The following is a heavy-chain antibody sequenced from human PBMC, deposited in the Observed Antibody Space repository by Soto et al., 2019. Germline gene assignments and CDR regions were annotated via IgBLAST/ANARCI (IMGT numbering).Heavy chain of an antibody. Sequence: EVQLVESGGGLVQPGGSLRLSCAASGFTFSSYDMHWVRQATGKGLEWVSAIGTAGDTYYAGSVKGRFTISSENATNSLYLQKHRLKAADTAVYYCARGVTIVRGVIIDWFHPWGKGTLVTVPS. CDR2: IGTAGDT. D-gene: IGHD3-10*01. J-gene: IGHJ5*02. V-gene: IGHV3-13*04. CDR1: GFTFSSYD. CDR3: ARGVTIVRGVIIDWFHP.